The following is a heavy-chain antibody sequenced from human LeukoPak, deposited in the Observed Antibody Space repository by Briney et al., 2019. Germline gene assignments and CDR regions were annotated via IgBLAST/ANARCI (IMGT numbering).Heavy chain of an antibody. CDR2: INPNSGGT. CDR1: GYTFTGYY. J-gene: IGHJ4*02. D-gene: IGHD6-19*01. Sequence: GASVKVSCKASGYTFTGYYMRWVRQAPGQGLEWMGWINPNSGGTNYAQKFQGRVTMTRDTSISTAYMELSRLRSDDTAVYYCARSGVAGTVGFDYWGQGTLVTASS. CDR3: ARSGVAGTVGFDY. V-gene: IGHV1-2*02.